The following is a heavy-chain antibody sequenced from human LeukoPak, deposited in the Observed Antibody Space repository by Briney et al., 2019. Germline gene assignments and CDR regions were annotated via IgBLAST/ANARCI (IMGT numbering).Heavy chain of an antibody. J-gene: IGHJ4*02. V-gene: IGHV4-39*01. CDR3: VRRLASGDYHPLG. D-gene: IGHD1-26*01. CDR1: GGSISSTTCY. Sequence: SETLSLTCTVSGGSISSTTCYWGWVRQPPGKGLEWIGSMYKNVITYYNPSLESRVAISVDMSKSQFSLKLNSVTAADTAVYYCVRRLASGDYHPLGWGQGTLVTVSS. CDR2: MYKNVIT.